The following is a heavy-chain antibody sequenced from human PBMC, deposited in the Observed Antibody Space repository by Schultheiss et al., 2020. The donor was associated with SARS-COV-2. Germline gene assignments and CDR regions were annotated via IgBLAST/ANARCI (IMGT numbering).Heavy chain of an antibody. D-gene: IGHD3-3*01. CDR2: IWYDGSNK. Sequence: GGSLRLSCEASGFTFSSYGMHWVRQAPGKGLEWVAVIWYDGSNKYYADSVKGRFTISRDNSKNTLYLQMNSLRAEDTAVYYCARAGDFWSGPDAFDIWGQGTMVTVSS. J-gene: IGHJ3*02. V-gene: IGHV3-33*01. CDR1: GFTFSSYG. CDR3: ARAGDFWSGPDAFDI.